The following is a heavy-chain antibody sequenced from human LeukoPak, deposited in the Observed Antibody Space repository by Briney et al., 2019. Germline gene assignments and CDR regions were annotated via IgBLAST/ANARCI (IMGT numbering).Heavy chain of an antibody. CDR3: ARDQSDSSSWYEGGHWFDP. J-gene: IGHJ5*02. Sequence: ASVKVSCKASGYTFTGYYMHWVRQAPGQGLEWMGWINPNSGGTNYAQKFQGRVTMTRDTAISTAYMELSRLRSDDTAVYYCARDQSDSSSWYEGGHWFDPWGQGTLVTVSS. CDR1: GYTFTGYY. D-gene: IGHD6-13*01. V-gene: IGHV1-2*02. CDR2: INPNSGGT.